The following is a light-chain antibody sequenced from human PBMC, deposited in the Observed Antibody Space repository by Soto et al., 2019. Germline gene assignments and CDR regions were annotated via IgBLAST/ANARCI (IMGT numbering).Light chain of an antibody. V-gene: IGLV2-14*01. J-gene: IGLJ2*01. CDR1: SSDVGGYNY. CDR2: DVS. Sequence: QSVLIQPASVSGSPGQSVTISCTGTSSDVGGYNYVSWYQQHPGKAPKLMIYDVSNRPSGVSNRFSGSKSGNTASLTISGLQAEDEADYYCSSYTSSSTDVVFGGGTKVTVL. CDR3: SSYTSSSTDVV.